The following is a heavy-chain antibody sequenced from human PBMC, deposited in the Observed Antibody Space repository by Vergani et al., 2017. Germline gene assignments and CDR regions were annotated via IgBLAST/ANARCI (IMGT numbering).Heavy chain of an antibody. J-gene: IGHJ4*02. CDR1: GFSILTSEMC. CDR3: ARIRRRGRSGYDIFDF. Sequence: QVTLRESGPALVKPTQTLTLTCTFSGFSILTSEMCVSWIRQPPGKALEWLALIDWNDNKYFNTSLKTRLTISKDASKNQVVLTMTNMDPVDTATYYCARIRRRGRSGYDIFDFWGQGIRVTVAS. CDR2: IDWNDNK. V-gene: IGHV2-70*01. D-gene: IGHD5-12*01.